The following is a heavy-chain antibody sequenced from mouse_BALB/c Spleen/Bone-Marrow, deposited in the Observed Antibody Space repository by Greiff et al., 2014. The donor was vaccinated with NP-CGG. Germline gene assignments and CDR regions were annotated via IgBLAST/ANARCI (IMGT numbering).Heavy chain of an antibody. CDR2: IWSDGNT. D-gene: IGHD2-10*02. CDR3: ARNPYGNYAMDY. Sequence: VQGVESGPGLVAPSQSLSITCTVSGFSLTTYGVHWVRQPPGKGLERLVVIWSDGNTTYNSALKSRLSISKDNSKSQVFLKMNSLQTDDTAMYYCARNPYGNYAMDYWGQGTSVTVSS. CDR1: GFSLTTYG. V-gene: IGHV2-6*02. J-gene: IGHJ4*01.